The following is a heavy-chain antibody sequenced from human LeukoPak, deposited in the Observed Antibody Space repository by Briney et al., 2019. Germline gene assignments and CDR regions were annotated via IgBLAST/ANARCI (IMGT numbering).Heavy chain of an antibody. D-gene: IGHD3-10*01. V-gene: IGHV3-7*01. CDR1: GFTFSSYW. CDR2: IKQDGSEK. CDR3: ASRPGAYYFDY. Sequence: QPGGSLRLSCAASGFTFSSYWMSWVRQAPGKGLEWVANIKQDGSEKYYVDSVKGRFTIPRDNAKNSLYLQMNSLRAEDTAVYYCASRPGAYYFDYWGQGTLVTVSS. J-gene: IGHJ4*02.